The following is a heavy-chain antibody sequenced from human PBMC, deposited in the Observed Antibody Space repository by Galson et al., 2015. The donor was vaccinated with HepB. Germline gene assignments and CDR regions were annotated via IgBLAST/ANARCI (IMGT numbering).Heavy chain of an antibody. Sequence: SLRLSCAASGFTFSSYWMSWVRQAPGKGLEWVANIKQDGSEKYYVDSVKGRFTISRDNAKNSLYLQMNSLRAEDTAVYYCARTASYCGGDCYHYFDYWGQGTLVTVSS. CDR2: IKQDGSEK. CDR3: ARTASYCGGDCYHYFDY. D-gene: IGHD2-21*01. V-gene: IGHV3-7*03. J-gene: IGHJ4*02. CDR1: GFTFSSYW.